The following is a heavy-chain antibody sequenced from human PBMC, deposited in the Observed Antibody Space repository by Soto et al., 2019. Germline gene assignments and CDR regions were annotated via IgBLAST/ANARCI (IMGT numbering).Heavy chain of an antibody. Sequence: PSETLSLTCAVYGGSFSGYYWSWIRQPPGKGLEWIGEINHSGSTNYNPSLKSRVTISVDTSKNQFSLKLSSVTAADTAVYYCARVEQQLVLLYYYYYMDVWGKGTTVTVSS. V-gene: IGHV4-34*01. CDR3: ARVEQQLVLLYYYYYMDV. J-gene: IGHJ6*03. CDR2: INHSGST. CDR1: GGSFSGYY. D-gene: IGHD6-13*01.